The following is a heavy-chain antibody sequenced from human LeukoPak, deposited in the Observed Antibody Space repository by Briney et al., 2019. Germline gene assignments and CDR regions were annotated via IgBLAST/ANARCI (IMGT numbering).Heavy chain of an antibody. CDR3: ARSRLTTDYYYYYMDV. D-gene: IGHD1-1*01. CDR2: IYPGDSDT. V-gene: IGHV5-51*01. Sequence: GESLKISCKGSGYSFTSYWIGWVRQMPGKGLEWMGIIYPGDSDTRYSPSFQGQVTISADKSISTAYLQWSSLKASDTAMYYCARSRLTTDYYYYYMDVWGKGTTVTVSS. CDR1: GYSFTSYW. J-gene: IGHJ6*03.